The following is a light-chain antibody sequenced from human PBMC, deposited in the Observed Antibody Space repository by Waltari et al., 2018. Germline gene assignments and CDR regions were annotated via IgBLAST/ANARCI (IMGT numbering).Light chain of an antibody. CDR2: WAS. J-gene: IGKJ4*01. CDR1: QSVLYSSNNKNY. V-gene: IGKV4-1*01. Sequence: DIVMTQSPDSLAVSLGERATINCKSSQSVLYSSNNKNYLAWYQQKPGQPPKLLIYWASTRESGVPDRFSGSGSETDFTLTISSLQAEDVAVYYCQQYYSKPLTFGGGTKVEI. CDR3: QQYYSKPLT.